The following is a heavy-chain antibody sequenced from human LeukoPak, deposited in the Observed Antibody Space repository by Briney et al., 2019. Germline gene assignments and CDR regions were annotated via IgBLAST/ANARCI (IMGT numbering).Heavy chain of an antibody. CDR2: IYSGGST. V-gene: IGHV3-66*02. CDR1: GFTVSSNY. D-gene: IGHD3-22*01. CDR3: ARASYYYDRSGYYPHY. Sequence: GGSLRLSCAASGFTVSSNYMSWVRQAPGKGLEWVSVIYSGGSTYYADSVKGRFTISRDNSKNTLYLQMNSLRAEDTAVYYCARASYYYDRSGYYPHYWGQGTLVTVSS. J-gene: IGHJ4*02.